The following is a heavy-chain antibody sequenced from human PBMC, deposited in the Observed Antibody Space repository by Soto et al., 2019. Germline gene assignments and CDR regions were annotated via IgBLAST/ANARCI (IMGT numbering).Heavy chain of an antibody. Sequence: SETLSLTCTVSGGSMSSHYWTWLRQPPGKGLEWIGYISYSGSSYYNPSLKSRVTISADTSRNQFSLRLTSVIAADTAAYFCARADPDASVGFWGQGTLVTFSS. CDR2: ISYSGSS. D-gene: IGHD3-16*01. CDR3: ARADPDASVGF. J-gene: IGHJ4*02. CDR1: GGSMSSHY. V-gene: IGHV4-59*11.